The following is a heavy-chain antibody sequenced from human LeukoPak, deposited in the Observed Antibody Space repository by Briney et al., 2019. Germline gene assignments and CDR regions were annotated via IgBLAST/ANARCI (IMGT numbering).Heavy chain of an antibody. V-gene: IGHV3-23*01. CDR1: GFTFSSHA. CDR2: ISGSGGST. Sequence: GGSLRLSCAASGFTFSSHAMSWVRQAPGKGLEWVSAISGSGGSTYYADSVKGRFTISRDNSKNTLYLQMNSLRAEDTAVYYCAKGGYYDSSGSINWFDPWGQGTLVTVSS. J-gene: IGHJ5*02. D-gene: IGHD3-22*01. CDR3: AKGGYYDSSGSINWFDP.